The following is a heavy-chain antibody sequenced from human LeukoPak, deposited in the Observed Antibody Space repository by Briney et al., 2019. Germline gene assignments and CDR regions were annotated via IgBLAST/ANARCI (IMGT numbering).Heavy chain of an antibody. Sequence: PSETLSLTCTVSGGSISSSSYYWGWIRQPPGKGLEWIGSIYYSGITYYNSSLKSRVTISVDRSNKQFSLKLSSATAADTAVYYCARDPGYCSSTSCEPEEDYYYYYMDVWGKGTTVTVSS. CDR1: GGSISSSSYY. D-gene: IGHD2-2*01. CDR2: IYYSGIT. J-gene: IGHJ6*03. CDR3: ARDPGYCSSTSCEPEEDYYYYYMDV. V-gene: IGHV4-39*02.